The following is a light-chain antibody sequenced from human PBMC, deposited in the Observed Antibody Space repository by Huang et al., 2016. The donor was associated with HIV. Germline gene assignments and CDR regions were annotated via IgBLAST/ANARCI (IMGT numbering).Light chain of an antibody. CDR3: HQYFRTPLT. V-gene: IGKV4-1*01. J-gene: IGKJ4*01. CDR2: WAS. Sequence: IVVTQSPDSLAVSLGERAAINCKSSQSVLYSSNNNNYLAWYQQKPGQSPALLMYWASTRAPGVPDRFNGSGSGTDFTLTISSLQPEDVALYYCHQYFRTPLTFGGGTRVDIK. CDR1: QSVLYSSNNNNY.